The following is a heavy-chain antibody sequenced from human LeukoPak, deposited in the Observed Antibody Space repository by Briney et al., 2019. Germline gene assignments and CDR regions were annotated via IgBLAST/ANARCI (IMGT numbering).Heavy chain of an antibody. CDR3: AREIVEGYYRKGLQH. CDR1: GFTFSGYG. D-gene: IGHD3-22*01. V-gene: IGHV3-33*01. Sequence: GGSLRLSCAASGFTFSGYGMHWVRQAPGKGLEWVAVIAYDGSNKYYTDSVKGRFTISRDNSKNTLYLQMNSLRAEDTAVYYCAREIVEGYYRKGLQHWGQGTLVT. CDR2: IAYDGSNK. J-gene: IGHJ1*01.